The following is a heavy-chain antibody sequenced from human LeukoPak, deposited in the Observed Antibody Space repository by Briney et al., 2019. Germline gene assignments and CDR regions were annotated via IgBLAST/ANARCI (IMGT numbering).Heavy chain of an antibody. CDR3: ARDGDLSPFDY. V-gene: IGHV3-48*01. J-gene: IGHJ4*02. Sequence: GGPLRLSCAASGLTFSSYSMNWVRQAPGKGLEWVSYISSSSSTIYYADSVKGRFTISRDNAKNSLYLQMNSLRAEDTAVYYCARDGDLSPFDYWGQGTLVTVSS. CDR2: ISSSSSTI. D-gene: IGHD3-16*01. CDR1: GLTFSSYS.